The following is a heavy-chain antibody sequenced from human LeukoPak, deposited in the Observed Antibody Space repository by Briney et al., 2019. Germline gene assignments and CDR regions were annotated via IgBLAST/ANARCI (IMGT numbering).Heavy chain of an antibody. CDR2: ITWNSGTI. J-gene: IGHJ4*02. V-gene: IGHV3-9*01. CDR1: GFTFDDYA. CDR3: AKDHYYGSGTHFYCSHY. Sequence: GGSLRLSCAASGFTFDDYAMHWVRQAPGKGLEWVSGITWNSGTIAYADSVKGRFTISRDNAKNSLYLQMNSLRAEDTALYYCAKDHYYGSGTHFYCSHYWGQGTLVTVSS. D-gene: IGHD3-10*01.